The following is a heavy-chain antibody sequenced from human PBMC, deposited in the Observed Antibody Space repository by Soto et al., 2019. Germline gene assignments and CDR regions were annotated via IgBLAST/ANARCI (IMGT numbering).Heavy chain of an antibody. CDR1: GYTFTDYG. J-gene: IGHJ6*02. CDR2: INTYNDKT. V-gene: IGHV1-18*01. Sequence: QVQMVQSGGEVKKPGASVKVSCKTSGYTFTDYGISWVRQAPGQGLEWMGWINTYNDKTDYTQKLQARVTLTTDTATTTAYMELRSLTSDDTAVYYCARGYDIWSGRSFGMDVWGHGTTIIVSS. CDR3: ARGYDIWSGRSFGMDV. D-gene: IGHD3-3*01.